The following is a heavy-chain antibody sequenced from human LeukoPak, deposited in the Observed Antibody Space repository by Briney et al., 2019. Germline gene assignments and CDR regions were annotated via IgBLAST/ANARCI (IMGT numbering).Heavy chain of an antibody. D-gene: IGHD3-22*01. V-gene: IGHV4-4*09. CDR2: IYTSGST. Sequence: PSETLSLTCTVSGGSISSYYWSWIRQPPGKGLEWIGYIYTSGSTNYNPSLKSRVTISVDTSKNQFSLKLSSVTAADTAVYYCARVDCEEIGVDGFLFDPWGQGTLVTGSS. CDR1: GGSISSYY. CDR3: ARVDCEEIGVDGFLFDP. J-gene: IGHJ5*02.